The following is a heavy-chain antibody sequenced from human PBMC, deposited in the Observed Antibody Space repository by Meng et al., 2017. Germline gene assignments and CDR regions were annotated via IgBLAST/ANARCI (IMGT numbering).Heavy chain of an antibody. D-gene: IGHD3-10*01. Sequence: VQLVEAGGGVVQPWRSLRLSCAASGFTFSSYAMHLVRQAPGKGLEWVAVISYDGSNKYYADSVKSRFTISRDNSKNTLYLQMNSLRAEDTAVYYCASMGYWGQGTLVTVSS. J-gene: IGHJ4*02. CDR1: GFTFSSYA. V-gene: IGHV3-30*01. CDR3: ASMGY. CDR2: ISYDGSNK.